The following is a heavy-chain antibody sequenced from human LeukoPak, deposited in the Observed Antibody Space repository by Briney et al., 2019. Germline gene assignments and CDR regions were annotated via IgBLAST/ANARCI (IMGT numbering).Heavy chain of an antibody. J-gene: IGHJ4*02. Sequence: PSETLSLTCAVYGGSFSGYYWSWIRQPPGKGLEWIGEINHSGSTNYNPSLKSRVTISVDTSKNQFSLKLSSVTAADTAVYYCARGWSIVGAKSIRFHQKYDYWGQGTLVTVSS. CDR2: INHSGST. V-gene: IGHV4-34*01. CDR3: ARGWSIVGAKSIRFHQKYDY. CDR1: GGSFSGYY. D-gene: IGHD1-26*01.